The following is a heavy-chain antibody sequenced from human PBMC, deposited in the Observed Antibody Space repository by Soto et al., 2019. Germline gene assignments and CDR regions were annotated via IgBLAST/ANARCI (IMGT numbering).Heavy chain of an antibody. CDR1: GFTFSSYS. J-gene: IGHJ3*02. V-gene: IGHV3-21*01. D-gene: IGHD1-26*01. CDR2: ISSSSSYI. CDR3: AREQYSGSYHDAFDI. Sequence: GGSLRLSCAASGFTFSSYSMNWVRQAPGKGLEWVSSISSSSSYIYYADSVKGRFTISRDNAKNSLYLQMNSLRAEDTAVYYCAREQYSGSYHDAFDIWGQGTMVTVSS.